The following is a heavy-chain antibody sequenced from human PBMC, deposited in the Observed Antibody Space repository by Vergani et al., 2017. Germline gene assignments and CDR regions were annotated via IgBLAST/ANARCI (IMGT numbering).Heavy chain of an antibody. CDR3: AKDALGAPGYLVF. CDR2: ISYDGDRR. D-gene: IGHD3-16*01. CDR1: GFSFRGHG. V-gene: IGHV3-30*18. J-gene: IGHJ2*01. Sequence: QVHLVESGGGVVQPGRSLTLSCVASGFSFRGHGMHWVRQAPGKGLEWVAMISYDGDRRDYGDFAKGRFTISRDSSKTVYLQMNSLRVEDTAVYYCAKDALGAPGYLVFWGRGTLVTVSS.